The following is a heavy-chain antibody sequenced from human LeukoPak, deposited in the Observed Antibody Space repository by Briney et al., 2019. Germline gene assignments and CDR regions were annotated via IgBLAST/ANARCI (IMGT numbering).Heavy chain of an antibody. J-gene: IGHJ3*02. CDR3: ATGYGSGRGAFDI. D-gene: IGHD6-19*01. V-gene: IGHV5-51*01. Sequence: GESLKISCVGSGYSFISYRIAWVRQMPGKGLEWMGIIYPGDSDTTYSPSFQGQVTISADKSISTAYLQWSSLKASDTAIYYCATGYGSGRGAFDIWGQGTMVSVSS. CDR2: IYPGDSDT. CDR1: GYSFISYR.